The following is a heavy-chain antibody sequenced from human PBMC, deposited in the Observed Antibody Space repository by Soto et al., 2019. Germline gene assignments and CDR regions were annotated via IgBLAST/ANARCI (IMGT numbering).Heavy chain of an antibody. CDR2: ISFDGNHK. V-gene: IGHV3-30*17. CDR3: ARDSITRVSSDVPGMDV. Sequence: GGSLRLSCSASGFILGDYALHWVRQAPGKGLEWLAVISFDGNHKYYADSVQGRFTVSRDNSQNTLHLEMNSLRAEDTAVYYCARDSITRVSSDVPGMDVWGQGTTVTVSS. D-gene: IGHD3-16*01. J-gene: IGHJ6*02. CDR1: GFILGDYA.